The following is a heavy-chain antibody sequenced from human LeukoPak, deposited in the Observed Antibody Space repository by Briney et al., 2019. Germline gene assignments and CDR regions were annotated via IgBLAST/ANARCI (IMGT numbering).Heavy chain of an antibody. J-gene: IGHJ4*02. V-gene: IGHV1-8*01. CDR3: ARVSQTPAYYYTSGYFYHGY. D-gene: IGHD3-22*01. CDR2: MNPNSGNT. CDR1: GYTFSAYD. Sequence: ASVKVSCKASGYTFSAYDINWVRQASGQGLEWMGWMNPNSGNTGFAQKFQGRVTMTRDTSINTAYLELSNLRSEDTAVYYCARVSQTPAYYYTSGYFYHGYWGQGTRVTVSS.